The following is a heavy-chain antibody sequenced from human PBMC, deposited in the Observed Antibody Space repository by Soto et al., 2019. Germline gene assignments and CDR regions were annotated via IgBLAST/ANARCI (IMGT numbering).Heavy chain of an antibody. CDR1: GYSFTSYW. Sequence: GESLKISCKGSGYSFTSYWIGWVRQMPGKGLEWMGIIYPGDSDTRYSPSFQGQVTISADKSISTAYLQWSSLKTSDTAMYYCARGHTPKYYYYGMDVWGQGTTVTVS. V-gene: IGHV5-51*01. CDR3: ARGHTPKYYYYGMDV. D-gene: IGHD2-15*01. J-gene: IGHJ6*02. CDR2: IYPGDSDT.